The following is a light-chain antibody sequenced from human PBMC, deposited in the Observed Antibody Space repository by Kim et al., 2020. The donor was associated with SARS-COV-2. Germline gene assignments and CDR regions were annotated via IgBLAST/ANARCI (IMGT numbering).Light chain of an antibody. CDR2: LERSGVY. V-gene: IGLV4-60*03. Sequence: SSVKLTCTLSSEHRRYAIAWHQQQPGKAPRYLMKLERSGVYEQGGGVPARFSGSSAGADRYLTISNRQSEDEADYYCETWGSNSWVFGGGTQLTVL. J-gene: IGLJ3*02. CDR1: SEHRRYA. CDR3: ETWGSNSWV.